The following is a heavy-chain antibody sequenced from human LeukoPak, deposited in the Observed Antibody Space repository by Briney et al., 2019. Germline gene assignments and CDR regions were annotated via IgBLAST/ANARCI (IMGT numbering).Heavy chain of an antibody. CDR2: ISYDGSNK. V-gene: IGHV3-30-3*01. CDR3: AREESQAYGDYVGCFDY. CDR1: GFTFSSYA. J-gene: IGHJ4*02. Sequence: PGGSLRLSCAASGFTFSSYAMHWVRQAPGKGLEWGAVISYDGSNKYYADPVKGRFTISRDNSKNTLYLQMNSLRAEDTAVYYCAREESQAYGDYVGCFDYWGQGTLVTVSS. D-gene: IGHD4-17*01.